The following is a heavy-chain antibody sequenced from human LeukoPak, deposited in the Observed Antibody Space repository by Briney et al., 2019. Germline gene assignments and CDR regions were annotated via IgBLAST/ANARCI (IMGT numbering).Heavy chain of an antibody. CDR1: GFTFSTYG. J-gene: IGHJ6*02. Sequence: PGGSLRLSCAASGFTFSTYGMNWVRQAPGKGLDWVAAISYDGSNEFYADSVKGRFTISRDNSKNTLYLQMNSLRAEDTAVYYCAKGQGLHAPLRNYGMDVWGQGTTVTVSS. V-gene: IGHV3-30*18. CDR3: AKGQGLHAPLRNYGMDV. CDR2: ISYDGSNE. D-gene: IGHD4-11*01.